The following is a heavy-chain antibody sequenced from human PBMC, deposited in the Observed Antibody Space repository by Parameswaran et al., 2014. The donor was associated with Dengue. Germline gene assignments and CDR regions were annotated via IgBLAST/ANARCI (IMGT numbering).Heavy chain of an antibody. V-gene: IGHV1-69*01. CDR2: IIPIFGTA. Sequence: WVRQAPGQGLEWMGGIIPIFGTANYAQKFQGRVTITADESTSIAYMEPSSLRSGDTAVYYCARSRFTPNYYDRSGYYFDYWGQGTLVTVSS. J-gene: IGHJ4*02. D-gene: IGHD3-22*01. CDR3: ARSRFTPNYYDRSGYYFDY.